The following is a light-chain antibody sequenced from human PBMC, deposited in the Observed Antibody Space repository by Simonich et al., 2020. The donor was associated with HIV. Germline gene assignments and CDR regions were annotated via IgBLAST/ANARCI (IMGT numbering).Light chain of an antibody. Sequence: QTVVTQETSFSVSPGGTVTLTCALSSGSVSSGYYPSWYQQTPGQAPRTLIYNTNIRSSVVPDRFSGSILGNKAALSITGAQADDEADYYCVLYMSSGTVIFGGGTKLTVL. CDR1: SGSVSSGYY. V-gene: IGLV8-61*01. J-gene: IGLJ2*01. CDR3: VLYMSSGTVI. CDR2: NTN.